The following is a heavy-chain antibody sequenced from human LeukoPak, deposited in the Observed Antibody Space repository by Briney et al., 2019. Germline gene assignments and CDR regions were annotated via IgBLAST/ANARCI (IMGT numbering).Heavy chain of an antibody. CDR1: GFTFSSYG. CDR3: ARGGDDAFDI. CDR2: IWYDGSNK. V-gene: IGHV3-33*01. J-gene: IGHJ3*02. D-gene: IGHD3-16*01. Sequence: PGGSLRLSCAASGFTFSSYGMHWVRQAPGKGLEWGAVIWYDGSNKYYADSVKGRFTISRDNSKNTLYLQMNSLRAEDTAVYYCARGGDDAFDIWGQGTMVTVSS.